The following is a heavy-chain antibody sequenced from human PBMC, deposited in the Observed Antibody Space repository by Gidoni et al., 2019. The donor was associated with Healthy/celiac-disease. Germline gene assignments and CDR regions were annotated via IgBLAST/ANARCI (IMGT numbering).Heavy chain of an antibody. CDR1: GGSISSGGSY. CDR3: ASSSRDSDPHGFDY. CDR2: IYYSGST. J-gene: IGHJ4*02. D-gene: IGHD3-10*01. V-gene: IGHV4-31*03. Sequence: QVQLQESGPGLVKPSQTLSLTCTVSGGSISSGGSYWSWIRQHPGKGLEWIGYIYYSGSTYYNPSLKSRVTISVDTSKNQFSLRLSSVTAADTAVYYCASSSRDSDPHGFDYWGRGTLVTVSS.